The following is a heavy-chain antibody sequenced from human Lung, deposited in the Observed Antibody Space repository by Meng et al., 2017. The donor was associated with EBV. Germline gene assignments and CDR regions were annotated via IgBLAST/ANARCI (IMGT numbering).Heavy chain of an antibody. J-gene: IGHJ4*02. CDR1: GGSINSGDYV. CDR2: IYYTGST. CDR3: ARNYYFDY. V-gene: IGHV4-30-4*01. Sequence: GVVQGSRPGVVQRSQALLLACRVSGGSINSGDYVWSWIRQPPGKGLEWIGYIYYTGSTYYNPSLKSRVTISMDTSKNQFSLRLSSVTAADTAVYYCARNYYFDYWGQGTLVTVSS.